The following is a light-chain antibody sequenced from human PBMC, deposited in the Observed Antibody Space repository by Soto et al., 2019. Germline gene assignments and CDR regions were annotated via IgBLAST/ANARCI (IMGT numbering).Light chain of an antibody. CDR3: QQYHDWRIT. Sequence: EIVMTQSPATLSESRGEGATFSCRASQGIGGNLAWYQQKPGQAPRLLIYGASTRATGVPARFSGSGSGTESTLTISSLQSEDFAVYYCQQYHDWRITFGQGTRLEIK. CDR2: GAS. CDR1: QGIGGN. J-gene: IGKJ5*01. V-gene: IGKV3-15*01.